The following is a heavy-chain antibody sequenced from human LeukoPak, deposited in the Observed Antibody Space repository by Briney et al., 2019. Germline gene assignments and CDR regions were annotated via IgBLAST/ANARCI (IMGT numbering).Heavy chain of an antibody. D-gene: IGHD3-10*01. V-gene: IGHV4-34*01. J-gene: IGHJ5*02. CDR2: IYYSGST. CDR3: ARRGPYYGSGSYNWFDP. CDR1: GGSFSGYY. Sequence: SETLSLTCAVYGGSFSGYYWSWIRQPPGKGLEWIGSIYYSGSTYYNPSLKSRVTISVDTSKNQFSLKLSSVTAADTAVYYCARRGPYYGSGSYNWFDPWGQGTLVTVSS.